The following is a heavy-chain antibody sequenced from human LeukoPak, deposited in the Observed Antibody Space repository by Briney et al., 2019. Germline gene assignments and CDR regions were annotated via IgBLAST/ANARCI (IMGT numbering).Heavy chain of an antibody. D-gene: IGHD3-22*01. J-gene: IGHJ6*03. V-gene: IGHV3-53*01. CDR1: GFTVSSNY. Sequence: PGGSLRLSCAASGFTVSSNYMSWVRQAPGKGLEWVSVIYSGGSTYYADSVKGRFTISRDNSKNTLYLQMNSMRAEDTVVYYCAGLRSKYYYDSSRSGSPGYYYYYMDVWGKGTTVTVSS. CDR2: IYSGGST. CDR3: AGLRSKYYYDSSRSGSPGYYYYYMDV.